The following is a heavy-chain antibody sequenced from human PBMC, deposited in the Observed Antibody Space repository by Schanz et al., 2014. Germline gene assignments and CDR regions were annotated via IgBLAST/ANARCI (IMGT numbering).Heavy chain of an antibody. CDR3: ASKGLTTDAFDI. CDR2: IYYSGST. V-gene: IGHV4-28*07. J-gene: IGHJ3*02. D-gene: IGHD2-8*01. CDR1: GYSINTSDW. Sequence: QVQLQESGPGLVKPSDTLSLTCAVSGYSINTSDWWGWIRQPPGKGLEWIGYIYYSGSTYYNPSLKSRVPMSVETSKTQFSLKLRSVTAVDTAVYYCASKGLTTDAFDIWGQGTMVTVSS.